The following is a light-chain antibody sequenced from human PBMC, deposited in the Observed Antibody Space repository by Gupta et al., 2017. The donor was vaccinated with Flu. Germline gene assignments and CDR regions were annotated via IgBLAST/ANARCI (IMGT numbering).Light chain of an antibody. CDR2: EIS. Sequence: VQMTQSPSTLSASVGDRVTLTCRASESVNMWLAWYQQKPGKAPKILIYEISNLESGVPSRFSGSGSGTEFTLTISSLQPDDFATYYCQHYNSYSVFAFGPGTKVDIK. J-gene: IGKJ3*01. CDR1: ESVNMW. CDR3: QHYNSYSVFA. V-gene: IGKV1-5*03.